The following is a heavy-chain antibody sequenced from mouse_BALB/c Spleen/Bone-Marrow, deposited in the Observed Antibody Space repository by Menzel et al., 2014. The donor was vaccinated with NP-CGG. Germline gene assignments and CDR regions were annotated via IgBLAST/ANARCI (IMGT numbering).Heavy chain of an antibody. V-gene: IGHV14-3*02. CDR2: IDPANDNT. Sequence: VQLQQSGAELVKPGTSVQLSCTDSGSNIKDIYMHWVKRRPEQGLEWIGRIDPANDNTKYDPKFQGKAAITADTSSNTAYLHLSSLTSEDTAVYYCANYGYDVGVFAYWGKGTLFTFTA. J-gene: IGHJ3*01. CDR1: GSNIKDIY. D-gene: IGHD2-2*01. CDR3: ANYGYDVGVFAY.